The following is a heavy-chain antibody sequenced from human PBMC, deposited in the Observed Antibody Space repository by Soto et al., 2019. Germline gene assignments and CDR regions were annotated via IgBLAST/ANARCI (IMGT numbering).Heavy chain of an antibody. Sequence: GGSLRLSCAASGFTFSSYAMHWVRQAPGKGLEWVAVISYDGSNKYYADSVKGRFTISRDNSKNTLYLQMNSLRAEDTAVYYCARGWSLPKRKVVPAAMGAFDIWGQGTMVTVSS. CDR3: ARGWSLPKRKVVPAAMGAFDI. CDR1: GFTFSSYA. V-gene: IGHV3-30-3*01. D-gene: IGHD2-2*01. J-gene: IGHJ3*02. CDR2: ISYDGSNK.